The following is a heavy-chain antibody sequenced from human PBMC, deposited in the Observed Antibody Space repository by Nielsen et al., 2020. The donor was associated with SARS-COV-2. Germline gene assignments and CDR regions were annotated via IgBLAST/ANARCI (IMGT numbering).Heavy chain of an antibody. J-gene: IGHJ3*02. V-gene: IGHV3-11*01. Sequence: GGSLRLSCAASGFTFSDYYMSWIRQAPGKGLEWVSYISSSGSTIYYADSVKGRFTISRDNAKNSLYLQMNSLRAEDTAVYYCAKQYSDNYYDAFDIWGQGTMVTVSS. D-gene: IGHD5-12*01. CDR3: AKQYSDNYYDAFDI. CDR2: ISSSGSTI. CDR1: GFTFSDYY.